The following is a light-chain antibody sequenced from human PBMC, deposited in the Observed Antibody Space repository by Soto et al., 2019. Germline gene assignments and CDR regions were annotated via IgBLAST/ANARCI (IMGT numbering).Light chain of an antibody. J-gene: IGKJ4*01. V-gene: IGKV3D-20*02. CDR3: QQRSSWPLT. Sequence: EIVLTQSPGTLSLSPGERATLSCRASQSINSGYLAWYQQRPGQAPRLLFYGASRRAIGTPDRFSGSGSGTDFTLTISSLEPEDFTVYYCQQRSSWPLTFGGGTKVDIK. CDR1: QSINSGY. CDR2: GAS.